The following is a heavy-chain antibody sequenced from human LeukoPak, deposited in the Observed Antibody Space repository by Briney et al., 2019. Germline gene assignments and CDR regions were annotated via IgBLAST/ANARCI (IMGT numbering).Heavy chain of an antibody. CDR1: GYTFTGYY. CDR3: ARPRLYDFWSGYQPGDAFDI. Sequence: GASVKVSCKASGYTFTGYYMHWVRQAPGQGLEWMGRINPNSGGTNYAQKFQGRVTMTRDTSISTAYMELSRLRSDDTAVYYCARPRLYDFWSGYQPGDAFDIWGQGTMVTVSS. V-gene: IGHV1-2*06. D-gene: IGHD3-3*01. J-gene: IGHJ3*02. CDR2: INPNSGGT.